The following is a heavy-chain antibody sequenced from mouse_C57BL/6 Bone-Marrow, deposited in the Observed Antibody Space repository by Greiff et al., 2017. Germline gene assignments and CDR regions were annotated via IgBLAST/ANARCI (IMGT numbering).Heavy chain of an antibody. CDR3: ARIYYDNNYYAMDY. V-gene: IGHV5-17*01. D-gene: IGHD2-1*01. CDR1: GFTFSDYG. CDR2: ISSASSTT. Sequence: DVQLQESGGGLVKPGGSLKVSCAASGFTFSDYGMHWVRQAPDQGLEWVAYISSASSTTNYAHTVKGRFTISIDNATNTPFLQLTSLRSEDTTMYYWARIYYDNNYYAMDYWGQGTSVTVSS. J-gene: IGHJ4*01.